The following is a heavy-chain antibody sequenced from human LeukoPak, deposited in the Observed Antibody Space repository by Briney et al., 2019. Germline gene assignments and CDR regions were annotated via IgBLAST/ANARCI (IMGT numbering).Heavy chain of an antibody. J-gene: IGHJ5*02. CDR3: ALRVVVPAANYNLFAP. D-gene: IGHD2-2*01. CDR1: GATFSSYA. V-gene: IGHV1-69*06. Sequence: SVKVSSKASGATFSSYAISWVRQAPGQGLEGMGGIIPIFGTANYAKKFQGRVTITADKSTSTAYMELSSLRSEDTAVYYCALRVVVPAANYNLFAPWGQGTLVTVSS. CDR2: IIPIFGTA.